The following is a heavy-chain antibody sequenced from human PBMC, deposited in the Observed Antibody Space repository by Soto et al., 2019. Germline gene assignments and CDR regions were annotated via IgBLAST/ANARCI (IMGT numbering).Heavy chain of an antibody. Sequence: SETLSLTCTVSAVSISSKRSYWGWIRQPPGKGLDWIGYISNSGTTNYNPSLKSRVMLSVDTSKNQCSLKLTSVIAADAAVYYCTTQGFGVLHGLVDVWGQGTTVTVSS. CDR1: AVSISSKRSY. CDR2: ISNSGTT. V-gene: IGHV4-61*05. D-gene: IGHD3-10*01. CDR3: TTQGFGVLHGLVDV. J-gene: IGHJ6*02.